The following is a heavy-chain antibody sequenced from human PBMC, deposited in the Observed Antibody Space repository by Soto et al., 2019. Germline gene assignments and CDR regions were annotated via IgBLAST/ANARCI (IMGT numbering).Heavy chain of an antibody. V-gene: IGHV1-18*01. CDR2: VNTYNGNP. D-gene: IGHD6-13*01. CDR3: ARDSQYSTSWQRFDS. J-gene: IGHJ4*02. CDR1: GYTFTNYA. Sequence: QVQLVQSGGELKKPGASVKVSCKASGYTFTNYAISWVRQAPGRGLEWMGWVNTYNGNPNYAQIFQGRVTMTTDTSTGTAYMELMSLKSADSAIYYCARDSQYSTSWQRFDSWGQGTLVTVSS.